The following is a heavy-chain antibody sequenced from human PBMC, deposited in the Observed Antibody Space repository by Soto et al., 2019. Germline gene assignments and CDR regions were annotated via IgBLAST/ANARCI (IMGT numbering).Heavy chain of an antibody. CDR1: GFTFSSYS. CDR3: ARGRTVRDHDDFDL. V-gene: IGHV3-30-3*01. J-gene: IGHJ4*02. Sequence: QVQLVESGGGVVQPGRSLRLSCAASGFTFSSYSMHWVRQAPGKGLEWVAAMSYDGNSKYFADSVKVRFTISRDNSKNTLSLQMNSLGAEDSAVYYCARGRTVRDHDDFDLWGQGTLVTVSS. CDR2: MSYDGNSK. D-gene: IGHD2-21*01.